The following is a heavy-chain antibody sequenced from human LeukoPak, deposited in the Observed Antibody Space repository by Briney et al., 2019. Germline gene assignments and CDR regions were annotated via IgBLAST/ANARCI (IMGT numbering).Heavy chain of an antibody. Sequence: PGGSLRLSCAASGFTFSNAWMSWVRQAPGKGLEWVGRIKSKTDGGTTDYAAPVKGRFTISRDDSKNTLYLQMNSLKTEDTAVYYCTTATNFWSGYDFDYWGQGTLVTVSS. J-gene: IGHJ4*02. V-gene: IGHV3-15*01. CDR1: GFTFSNAW. D-gene: IGHD3-3*01. CDR2: IKSKTDGGTT. CDR3: TTATNFWSGYDFDY.